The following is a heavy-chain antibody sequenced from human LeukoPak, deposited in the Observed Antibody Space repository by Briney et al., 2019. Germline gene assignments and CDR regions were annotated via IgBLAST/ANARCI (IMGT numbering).Heavy chain of an antibody. J-gene: IGHJ4*02. CDR3: AKGGKWDVTPFDY. CDR2: ISGGGGST. V-gene: IGHV3-23*01. CDR1: GFVVSTNY. Sequence: GGSLRLSCAASGFVVSTNYMTWVRQPPGKGLEWVSTISGGGGSTYYADSVKGRFTISRDNSKNTLYLQVNSLRAEDTAVYYCAKGGKWDVTPFDYWGQGTLVTVSS. D-gene: IGHD1-26*01.